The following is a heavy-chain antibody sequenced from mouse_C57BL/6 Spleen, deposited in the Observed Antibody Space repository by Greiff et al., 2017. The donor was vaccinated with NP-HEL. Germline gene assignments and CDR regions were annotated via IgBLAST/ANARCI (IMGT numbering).Heavy chain of an antibody. CDR1: GYTFTSYW. J-gene: IGHJ4*01. D-gene: IGHD2-5*01. CDR2: IYPGSGST. V-gene: IGHV1-55*01. CDR3: ARRDSNYVYYYAMDY. Sequence: QVQLQQPGAELVKPGASVKMSCKASGYTFTSYWITWVKQRPGQGLEWIGDIYPGSGSTNYNEKFKSKATLTVDTSSSTAYMQLSSLTSEDSAVYYCARRDSNYVYYYAMDYWGQGTSVTVSS.